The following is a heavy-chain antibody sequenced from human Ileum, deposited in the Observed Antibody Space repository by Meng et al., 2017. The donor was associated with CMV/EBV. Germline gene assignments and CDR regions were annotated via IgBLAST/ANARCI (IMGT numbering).Heavy chain of an antibody. D-gene: IGHD1-26*01. CDR1: GFTFSSSN. J-gene: IGHJ4*02. V-gene: IGHV3-21*06. CDR2: ITSGSSI. Sequence: EVQLVGAGGGLVKPGGSLRLSVAASGFTFSSSNMNWVRQAPGKGLEWVSSITSGSSIFYADSVKGRFTISRDNAKNLFFLQMDSLRADDTAVYYCARYTSTYRDYWGQGTRV. CDR3: ARYTSTYRDY.